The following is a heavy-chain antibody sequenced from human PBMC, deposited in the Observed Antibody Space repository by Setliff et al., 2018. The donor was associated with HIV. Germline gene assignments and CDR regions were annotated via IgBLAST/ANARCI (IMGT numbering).Heavy chain of an antibody. V-gene: IGHV3-23*01. D-gene: IGHD4-17*01. Sequence: LRLSCAASGFAFSSHAMNWVRQAPGKGLEWVSAISGSGVSTYSADSVKGLFTISRDNSKNTLYLQLTSLRAEDTAVYYCATSPAAVTPRYFDFWGQGTLVTVSS. CDR3: ATSPAAVTPRYFDF. CDR1: GFAFSSHA. J-gene: IGHJ4*02. CDR2: ISGSGVST.